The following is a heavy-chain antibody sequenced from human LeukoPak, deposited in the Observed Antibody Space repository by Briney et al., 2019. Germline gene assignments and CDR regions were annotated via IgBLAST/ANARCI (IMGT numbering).Heavy chain of an antibody. V-gene: IGHV3-23*01. CDR2: ISGSGGST. Sequence: GGSLRLSCAASGFTFSSYAMSWVRQAPGKGLEWVSAISGSGGSTYYADSVRGRFTISRDNSKNTLYLQMNSLRAEDTAVYYCAKGTHTIFGVVTGYYYYMDVWGKGTTVTVSS. CDR1: GFTFSSYA. CDR3: AKGTHTIFGVVTGYYYYMDV. J-gene: IGHJ6*03. D-gene: IGHD3-3*01.